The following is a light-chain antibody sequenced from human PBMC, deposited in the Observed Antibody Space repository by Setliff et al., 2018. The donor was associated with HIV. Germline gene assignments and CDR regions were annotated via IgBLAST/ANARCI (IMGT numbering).Light chain of an antibody. Sequence: QSALAQPASVSGSPGQSITISCTGTSSDVGGYNYVSWHQQHPGKAPKLIIYEVSNRPSGLSNRFSGSKSGNTASLTISGLQAEDEADYYCTSYTGSSTYIFGTGTKV. CDR2: EVS. CDR3: TSYTGSSTYI. V-gene: IGLV2-14*01. CDR1: SSDVGGYNY. J-gene: IGLJ1*01.